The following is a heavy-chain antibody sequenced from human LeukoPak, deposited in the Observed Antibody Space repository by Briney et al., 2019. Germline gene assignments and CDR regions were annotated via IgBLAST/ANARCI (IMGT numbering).Heavy chain of an antibody. CDR1: GYTFTSYG. CDR3: AREVPGIAVAGVYYFDY. J-gene: IGHJ4*02. CDR2: ISAYNGNT. Sequence: ASVKVSCKASGYTFTSYGISWVRQAPGQGLEWMGWISAYNGNTNYAQKLQGRVTMTTDTSTSTAYMELRSLRSDDTAVYYCAREVPGIAVAGVYYFDYWGQGTLVTVSS. V-gene: IGHV1-18*01. D-gene: IGHD6-19*01.